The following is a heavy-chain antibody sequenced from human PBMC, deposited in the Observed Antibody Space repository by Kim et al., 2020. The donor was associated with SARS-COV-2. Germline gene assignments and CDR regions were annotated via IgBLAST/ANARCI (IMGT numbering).Heavy chain of an antibody. CDR1: GYTFTSYA. Sequence: ASVKVSCKASGYTFTSYAMNWVRQAPGQGLEWMGWINTNTGNPTYARGFTGRFVFSLDTSVSTAYLQISSLKAEDTAVYYCARSEKYCSGGSCPQERIDYWGQGTLLTVSS. D-gene: IGHD2-15*01. CDR2: INTNTGNP. CDR3: ARSEKYCSGGSCPQERIDY. J-gene: IGHJ4*02. V-gene: IGHV7-4-1*02.